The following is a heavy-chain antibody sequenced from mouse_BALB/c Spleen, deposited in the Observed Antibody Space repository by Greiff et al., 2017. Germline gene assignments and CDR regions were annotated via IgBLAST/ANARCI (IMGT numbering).Heavy chain of an antibody. V-gene: IGHV5-17*02. Sequence: EVHLVESGGGLVQPGGSRKLSCAASGFTFSSFGMHWVRQAPEKGLEWVAYISSGSSTIYYADTVKGRFTISRDNPKNTLFLQMTSLRSEDTAMYYCARFYYDFMDYWGQGTSVTVSS. CDR1: GFTFSSFG. D-gene: IGHD2-4*01. J-gene: IGHJ4*01. CDR3: ARFYYDFMDY. CDR2: ISSGSSTI.